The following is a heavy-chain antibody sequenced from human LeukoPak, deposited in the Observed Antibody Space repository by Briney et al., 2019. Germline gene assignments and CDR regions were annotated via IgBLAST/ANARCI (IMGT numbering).Heavy chain of an antibody. CDR1: GYTFTSYG. Sequence: EASVKVSCKASGYTFTSYGISWVRQAPGQGLEWMGWISAYNGNTNYAQKLQGRVTMTTDTSTSTAYMELRSLRSDDTAVYYCARSLRYFDWLLYGPYFDYWGQGTLVTVSS. V-gene: IGHV1-18*01. CDR3: ARSLRYFDWLLYGPYFDY. J-gene: IGHJ4*02. CDR2: ISAYNGNT. D-gene: IGHD3-9*01.